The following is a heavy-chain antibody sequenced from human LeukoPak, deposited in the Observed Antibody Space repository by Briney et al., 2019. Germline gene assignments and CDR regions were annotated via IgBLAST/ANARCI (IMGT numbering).Heavy chain of an antibody. D-gene: IGHD1-26*01. CDR3: TRDRGGSYRFDY. Sequence: GGSPRLSCTVSGFTFGDYAMSWFRQAPGKGLEWVGFIRSKAYGGTTEYAASVKGRFTISRDDSRSIAYLQMSSLKTEDTAMYYCTRDRGGSYRFDYWGQGTLVTVSS. CDR2: IRSKAYGGTT. V-gene: IGHV3-49*03. J-gene: IGHJ4*02. CDR1: GFTFGDYA.